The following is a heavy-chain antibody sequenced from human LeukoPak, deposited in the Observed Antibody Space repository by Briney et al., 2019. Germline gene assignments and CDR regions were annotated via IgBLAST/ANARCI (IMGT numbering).Heavy chain of an antibody. CDR1: GFTVSSNY. CDR3: AKVSEDYGDYAIDY. D-gene: IGHD4-17*01. Sequence: GGSLRLSCAASGFTVSSNYMSWVRQAPGKGLEWVSVIYSGGSTYYADSVKGRFTISRDNSKNTLYLQMNSLRAEDTAVYYCAKVSEDYGDYAIDYWGQGTLVTVSS. J-gene: IGHJ4*02. CDR2: IYSGGST. V-gene: IGHV3-53*05.